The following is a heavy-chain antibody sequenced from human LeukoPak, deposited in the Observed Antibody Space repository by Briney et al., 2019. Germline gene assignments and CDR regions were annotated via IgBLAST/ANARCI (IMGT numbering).Heavy chain of an antibody. V-gene: IGHV3-30*04. CDR1: GFTFSSYA. CDR3: ARALSPFDY. J-gene: IGHJ4*02. CDR2: IAYDGSNK. Sequence: GGSLRLSCAASGFTFSSYAMDWVRQAPGKGLEWVAVIAYDGSNKYYADSVKGRFTISRDNSKNTLYLQMNSLRAEDTAVYYCARALSPFDYWGQGTLVTVSS.